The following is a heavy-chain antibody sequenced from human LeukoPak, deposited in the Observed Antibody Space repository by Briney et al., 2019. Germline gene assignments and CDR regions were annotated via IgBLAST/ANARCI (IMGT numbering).Heavy chain of an antibody. J-gene: IGHJ2*01. CDR3: AKANIVSTIGWYFDL. V-gene: IGHV3-23*01. D-gene: IGHD5/OR15-5a*01. Sequence: GGSLGLPCAASGFTFSSYAMTWVRQAPGKGLEWVSLITAIGSTTYYADSVKGRFTISRDSSTSTLYLQMNTLRAEDTAVYYCAKANIVSTIGWYFDLWGRGTLVTVSS. CDR2: ITAIGSTT. CDR1: GFTFSSYA.